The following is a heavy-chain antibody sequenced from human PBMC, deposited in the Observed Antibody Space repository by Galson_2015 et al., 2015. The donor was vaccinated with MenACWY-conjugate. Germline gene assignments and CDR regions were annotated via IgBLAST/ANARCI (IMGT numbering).Heavy chain of an antibody. CDR3: ARDQDGSYFLADFDY. J-gene: IGHJ4*02. Sequence: SLRLSCAASGFTFSSYSMNWVRQAPGKGLEWVSYISSSSSTIYYADSVKGRFTISRDNAKNSLYLQMNSLRAEDTAVYYCARDQDGSYFLADFDYWGQGTLVTVSS. D-gene: IGHD1-26*01. V-gene: IGHV3-48*04. CDR2: ISSSSSTI. CDR1: GFTFSSYS.